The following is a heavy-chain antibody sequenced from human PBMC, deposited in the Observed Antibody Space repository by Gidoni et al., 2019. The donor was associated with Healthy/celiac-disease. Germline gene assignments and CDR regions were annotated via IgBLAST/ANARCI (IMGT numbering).Heavy chain of an antibody. D-gene: IGHD2-15*01. CDR1: GFSLSNARMG. V-gene: IGHV2-26*01. CDR3: ARILKSDMALGRGVDI. Sequence: QVTLKESGPVLVKPTETLTLTCTVSGFSLSNARMGVSWIRQPPGKALEWLAHIFSNDEKSYSTSLKSRLTISKDTSKSQVVLTMTNMDPVDTATYYCARILKSDMALGRGVDIWGQGTMVTVSS. J-gene: IGHJ3*02. CDR2: IFSNDEK.